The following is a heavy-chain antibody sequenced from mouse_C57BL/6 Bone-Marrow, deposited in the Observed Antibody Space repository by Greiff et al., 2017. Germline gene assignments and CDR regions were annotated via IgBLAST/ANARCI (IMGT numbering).Heavy chain of an antibody. Sequence: EVQRVESGGDLVKPGGSLKLSCAASGFTFSSYGMSWVRQTPDKMLEWVATISSGGSYTYYPDRVKGRFTISRDNAKNTLYLQMSSLKSEDTAMYYCARHLYYGNYGFYAMDDWGQGTSVTVSS. D-gene: IGHD2-1*01. V-gene: IGHV5-6*01. J-gene: IGHJ4*01. CDR2: ISSGGSYT. CDR1: GFTFSSYG. CDR3: ARHLYYGNYGFYAMDD.